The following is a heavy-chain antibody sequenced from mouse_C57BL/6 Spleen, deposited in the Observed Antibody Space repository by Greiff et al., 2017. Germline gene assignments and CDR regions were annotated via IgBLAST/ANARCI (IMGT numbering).Heavy chain of an antibody. D-gene: IGHD1-1*01. Sequence: EVKVVESGGGLVQPGGSMKLSCVASGFTFSNYWMNWVRQSPEKGLEWVAQIRLKSDNYATHYAESVKGRFTISRDDSKSSVYLQMNNLRAEDTGIYYCTGGTVDPFDYWGQGTTLTVSS. CDR1: GFTFSNYW. CDR2: IRLKSDNYAT. V-gene: IGHV6-3*01. CDR3: TGGTVDPFDY. J-gene: IGHJ2*01.